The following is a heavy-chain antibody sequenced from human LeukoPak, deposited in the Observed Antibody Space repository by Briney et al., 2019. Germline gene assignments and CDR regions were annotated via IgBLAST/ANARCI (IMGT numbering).Heavy chain of an antibody. Sequence: SVKVSCKASGGTFSSCAISWVRQAPGQGLEWMGRIIPIFGTANYAQKFQGRVTITTDESTSTAYMELSSLRSEDTAVYYCARVLSGSYYDAFDIWGQGTMVTVSS. J-gene: IGHJ3*02. D-gene: IGHD1-26*01. V-gene: IGHV1-69*05. CDR1: GGTFSSCA. CDR2: IIPIFGTA. CDR3: ARVLSGSYYDAFDI.